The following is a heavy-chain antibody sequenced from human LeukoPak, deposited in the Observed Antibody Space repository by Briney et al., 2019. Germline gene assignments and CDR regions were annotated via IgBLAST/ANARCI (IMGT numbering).Heavy chain of an antibody. CDR1: GYTFTGYY. Sequence: ASVKVSCKASGYTFTGYYVHWVRQAPGQGLEWMGWINPNSGGTNYAQKFQGRVTMTRDTSISTAYMELSRLRSDDTAVYYCARQYYDFWSGYYNPSLRYWGQGTLVTVSS. J-gene: IGHJ4*02. CDR2: INPNSGGT. D-gene: IGHD3-3*01. V-gene: IGHV1-2*02. CDR3: ARQYYDFWSGYYNPSLRY.